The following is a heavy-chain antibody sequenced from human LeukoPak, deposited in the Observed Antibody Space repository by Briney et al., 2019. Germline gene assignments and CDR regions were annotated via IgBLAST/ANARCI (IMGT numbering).Heavy chain of an antibody. CDR1: GYTFSSYA. CDR2: IGGSGGST. V-gene: IGHV3-23*01. J-gene: IGHJ6*03. D-gene: IGHD3-22*01. Sequence: GGSLRLSCAASGYTFSSYAMSWVRQAPGKGLEWVSAIGGSGGSTYYADSVKGRFTISRDNSKNTLYLQMNSLRAEDTAVYYCARRGYYDNSGFPYYYYMDVWGKGTTVTFSS. CDR3: ARRGYYDNSGFPYYYYMDV.